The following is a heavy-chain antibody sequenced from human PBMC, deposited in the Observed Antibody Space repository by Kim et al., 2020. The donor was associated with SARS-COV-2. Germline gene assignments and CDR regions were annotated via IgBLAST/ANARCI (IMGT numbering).Heavy chain of an antibody. J-gene: IGHJ3*01. CDR2: ISWNSGNI. Sequence: GGSLRLSCAASGFTFDDYAMHWVRQVPGKGLEWVSGISWNSGNIAYAYSVKGRFTISRDNAKKSLFLQMNSLRSEDSALYSCAKPRGYYYGSHAFDVWGRGTMVAISA. CDR3: AKPRGYYYGSHAFDV. CDR1: GFTFDDYA. D-gene: IGHD5-18*01. V-gene: IGHV3-9*01.